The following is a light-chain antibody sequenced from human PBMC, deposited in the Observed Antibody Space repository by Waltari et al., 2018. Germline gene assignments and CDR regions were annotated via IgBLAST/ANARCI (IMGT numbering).Light chain of an antibody. J-gene: IGLJ1*01. CDR2: EVR. CDR1: SPDLGTHNV. V-gene: IGLV2-23*02. CDR3: CSFAGNSYV. Sequence: QSALTQPPSMSGSPGQAITISCTGTSPDLGTHNVVSWYQHHPGKAPKLIIYEVRKRPSGISDRFSGSMSGSTASLTISRLQAEDEAEYYCCSFAGNSYVFGTGTKVTVL.